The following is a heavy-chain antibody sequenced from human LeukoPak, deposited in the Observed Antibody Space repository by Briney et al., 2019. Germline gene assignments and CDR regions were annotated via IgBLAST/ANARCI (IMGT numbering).Heavy chain of an antibody. CDR3: TRQEDTAMYFDF. CDR2: IRTKPNAYAT. V-gene: IGHV3-73*01. Sequence: PGGSVRLSCAASGFTFRDSALHWVRQAPGKALEWVGHIRTKPNAYATSYAASVKGRFTISRDDSKDTTYLQMIRLKTEDSAVYFCTRQEDTAMYFDFWGQGALVTVS. D-gene: IGHD2-2*01. J-gene: IGHJ4*02. CDR1: GFTFRDSA.